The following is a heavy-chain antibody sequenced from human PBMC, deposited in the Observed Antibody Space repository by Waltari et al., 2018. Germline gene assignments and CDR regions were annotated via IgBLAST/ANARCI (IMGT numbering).Heavy chain of an antibody. V-gene: IGHV3-66*01. CDR1: GLAARPRF. Sequence: EVQLMESGGGLVQPGGSLRLSCVASGLAARPRFMSWVRQAPGKGLEWVSAIFSGDTTYYTDSVKGRFSTSRDNSKNTLFLQMNSLRAEDTAVYYCARVARGTLYDAFDIWGQGTMVTVSS. D-gene: IGHD1-26*01. CDR2: IFSGDTT. CDR3: ARVARGTLYDAFDI. J-gene: IGHJ3*02.